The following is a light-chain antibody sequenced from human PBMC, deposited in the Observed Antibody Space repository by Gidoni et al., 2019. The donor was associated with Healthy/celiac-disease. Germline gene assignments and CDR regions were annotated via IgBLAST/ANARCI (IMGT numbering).Light chain of an antibody. J-gene: IGKJ1*01. V-gene: IGKV2-28*01. CDR1: QSLLHRNGYNY. Sequence: DIVMTQSPLSLPVTPGEPASISCRSSQSLLHRNGYNYLDWYLQKPGQSPQLLIYLGSNRASGGPDRFSGSGSGTAFTLKISRVEAEDVGVYYCMQALQTRWTFGQGTKVEIK. CDR3: MQALQTRWT. CDR2: LGS.